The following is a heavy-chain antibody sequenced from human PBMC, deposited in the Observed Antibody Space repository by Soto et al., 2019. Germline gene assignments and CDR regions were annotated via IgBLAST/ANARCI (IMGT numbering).Heavy chain of an antibody. CDR3: AREEAGAFDI. V-gene: IGHV4-31*03. D-gene: IGHD3-10*01. CDR1: GVSMSSGGYY. J-gene: IGHJ3*02. CDR2: TYYSGST. Sequence: QVQLQESGPGLVKPSQTLSLTCTVSGVSMSSGGYYWTWIRQHPGKGLEWIGYTYYSGSTYYNPSLNSRLTISVDTSKNHFSLRLSSVTAADTAVYYCAREEAGAFDIWGQGTMVTVSS.